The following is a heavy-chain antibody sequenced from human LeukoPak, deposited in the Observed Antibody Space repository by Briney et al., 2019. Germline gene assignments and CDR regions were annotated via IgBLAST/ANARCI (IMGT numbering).Heavy chain of an antibody. CDR2: MSPTSGGT. V-gene: IGHV1-2*06. Sequence: SVTVSCKASGYTFADYYMHWVRPAPGQGLEWMGRMSPTSGGTNYAPKFQGRVTMTRDTSISTAYMELSSLRSDDTAIYYCARDDGLDYWGQGSLVSVSS. CDR1: GYTFADYY. CDR3: ARDDGLDY. J-gene: IGHJ4*01.